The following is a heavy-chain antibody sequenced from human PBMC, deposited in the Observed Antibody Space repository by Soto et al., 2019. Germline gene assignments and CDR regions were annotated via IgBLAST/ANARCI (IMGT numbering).Heavy chain of an antibody. V-gene: IGHV1-18*01. CDR3: ARDLTPNYDYIWGSYWVFWFYP. Sequence: ASVKVSCKASGYTFTSYGISWVRQDPGQGLKWMGWISAYNGNTNYAQKLQGRVTMTTDTSTSTAYMELRSLRSDDTAVYYCARDLTPNYDYIWGSYWVFWFYPWGQGTLVTVSP. CDR2: ISAYNGNT. J-gene: IGHJ5*02. CDR1: GYTFTSYG. D-gene: IGHD3-16*01.